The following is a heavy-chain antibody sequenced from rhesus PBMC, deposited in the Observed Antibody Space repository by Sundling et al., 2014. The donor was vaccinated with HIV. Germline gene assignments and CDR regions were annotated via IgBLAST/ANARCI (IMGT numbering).Heavy chain of an antibody. CDR2: IYGGTGST. D-gene: IGHD2-15*01. V-gene: IGHV4-99*01. CDR1: GYSISSDYD. CDR3: ARHTDVLLDY. J-gene: IGHJ4*01. Sequence: QVQLQESGPGLVKPSETLSLTCAVSGYSISSDYDWGWIRQPPGKGLEWIGNIYGGTGSTYYNPSLKSRVTISKDTSKNHFSLKVRSLTAADTAVYYCARHTDVLLDYWGQGVLVTVSS.